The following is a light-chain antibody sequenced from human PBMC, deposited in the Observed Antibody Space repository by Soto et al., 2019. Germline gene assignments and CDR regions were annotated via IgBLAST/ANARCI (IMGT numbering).Light chain of an antibody. CDR1: SSDVGRYNY. J-gene: IGLJ3*02. CDR2: EVS. Sequence: QSVLTQPASVSGSPGQSITISCTGTSSDVGRYNYVSWYQQHPGKAPKLMIYEVSNRPSGVSNRFSASKSGNTASLTISGLQAEDEADYYCTSYTSSTTWVFGGGTNVTVL. CDR3: TSYTSSTTWV. V-gene: IGLV2-14*01.